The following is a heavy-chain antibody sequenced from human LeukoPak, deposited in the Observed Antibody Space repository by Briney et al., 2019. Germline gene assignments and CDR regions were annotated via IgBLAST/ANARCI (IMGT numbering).Heavy chain of an antibody. D-gene: IGHD3-10*01. Sequence: SETLSLTCTVSGYSISSGYYWGWIRQPPGKGLEWIGSIYHSGSTYYNPSLKSRVTISVDTSKNQFSLKLSSVTAADTAVYYCARSRGYYYGSGSYYNAAIYFDYWGQGTLVTVSS. J-gene: IGHJ4*02. CDR2: IYHSGST. V-gene: IGHV4-38-2*02. CDR1: GYSISSGYY. CDR3: ARSRGYYYGSGSYYNAAIYFDY.